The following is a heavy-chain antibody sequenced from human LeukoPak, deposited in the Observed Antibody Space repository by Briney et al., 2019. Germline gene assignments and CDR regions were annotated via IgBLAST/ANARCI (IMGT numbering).Heavy chain of an antibody. V-gene: IGHV4-39*07. CDR2: IYYSGST. J-gene: IGHJ5*02. CDR3: ARDNGVYNPNWFDP. D-gene: IGHD2-8*01. Sequence: SETLSLTCTVSGGSISSSSYYWGWIRQPPGKGLEWIGSIYYSGSTYYNPSLKSRVTISVDTSKNQFSLKLSSVTAADTAVYYCARDNGVYNPNWFDPWGQGTLVTVSS. CDR1: GGSISSSSYY.